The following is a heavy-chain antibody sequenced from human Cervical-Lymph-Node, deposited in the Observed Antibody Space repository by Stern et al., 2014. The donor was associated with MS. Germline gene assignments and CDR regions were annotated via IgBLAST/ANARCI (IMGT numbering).Heavy chain of an antibody. CDR1: GGSISSGSDY. D-gene: IGHD5-18*01. J-gene: IGHJ4*02. Sequence: QLQLQESGPGLVKPSQTLSLTCTVSGGSISSGSDYSSWIRQPVGKGLEWIGRIHPSGSAFYTPSLKSRVTISTDTSMNQFSLELNSATAADTAIYYCASGYRIFDYWGQGILVTVSS. V-gene: IGHV4-61*02. CDR2: IHPSGSA. CDR3: ASGYRIFDY.